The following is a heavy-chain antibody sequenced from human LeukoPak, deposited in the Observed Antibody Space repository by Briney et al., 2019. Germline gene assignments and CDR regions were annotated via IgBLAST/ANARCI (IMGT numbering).Heavy chain of an antibody. Sequence: ASAKVSCKASGYTFTIFVISWGPPAPGQGLGWMGWISAYNGNTNYAQKLQGRATMTTDTCTSTAYMGMRSLRSDDTAVYYCARVGGYSYGKFDYWGQGTLVTVSS. CDR2: ISAYNGNT. J-gene: IGHJ4*02. V-gene: IGHV1-18*01. CDR3: ARVGGYSYGKFDY. CDR1: GYTFTIFV. D-gene: IGHD5-18*01.